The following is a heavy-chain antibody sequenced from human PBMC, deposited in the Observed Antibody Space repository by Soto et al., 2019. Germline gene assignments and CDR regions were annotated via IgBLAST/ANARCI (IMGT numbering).Heavy chain of an antibody. D-gene: IGHD6-13*01. CDR3: AKDLAGYSSSWYGDKYYYYGMDV. Sequence: EGQLLESGGGLVQPGGSLRLSCAASGFTFSSYAMSWVRQAPGKGLEWVSAISGSGGSTYYADSVKGRFTISRDNSKNTLYLQMNSLRAEDTAVYYCAKDLAGYSSSWYGDKYYYYGMDVWGQGTTVTVSS. CDR1: GFTFSSYA. J-gene: IGHJ6*02. CDR2: ISGSGGST. V-gene: IGHV3-23*01.